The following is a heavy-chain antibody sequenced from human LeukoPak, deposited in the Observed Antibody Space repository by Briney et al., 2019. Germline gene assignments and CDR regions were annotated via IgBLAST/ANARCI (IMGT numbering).Heavy chain of an antibody. CDR2: ISSSGSTI. CDR3: ARWRGTAMDPFDY. J-gene: IGHJ4*02. D-gene: IGHD5-18*01. CDR1: GFTFSDYY. Sequence: GGSLRLSCAASGFTFSDYYMSWTRQAPGKGLEWVSYISSSGSTIYYADSVKGRFTISRDNAKNSLYLQMNSLRAEDTAVYYCARWRGTAMDPFDYWGQGTLVTVSS. V-gene: IGHV3-11*01.